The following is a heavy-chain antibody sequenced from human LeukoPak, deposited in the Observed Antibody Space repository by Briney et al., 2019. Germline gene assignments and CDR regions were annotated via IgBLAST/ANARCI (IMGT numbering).Heavy chain of an antibody. CDR1: GGSFSGYY. CDR2: INHSGST. V-gene: IGHV4-34*01. D-gene: IGHD2-2*01. Sequence: SETLSLTCAVYGGSFSGYYWSWISQPPGTGLEWIGEINHSGSTNYNPSLKSRVTISVDTSKNQFSLKLSYVTAADTAVYYCARGAGYDPAAHKRGMNWFDPWGQGALVTVSS. CDR3: ARGAGYDPAAHKRGMNWFDP. J-gene: IGHJ5*02.